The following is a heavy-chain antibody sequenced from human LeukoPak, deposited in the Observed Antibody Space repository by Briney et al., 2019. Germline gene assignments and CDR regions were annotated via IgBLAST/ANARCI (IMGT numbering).Heavy chain of an antibody. J-gene: IGHJ3*02. CDR3: AKDRWELPMPDAFDI. CDR1: GFTFSSYA. Sequence: PGGSLRLSCAASGFTFSSYAMSWVRQAPGKGLEWVSAISGSGGSTYYADSVKGRFTISRDNSKNTLYLQMNSLRAEDTAVCYCAKDRWELPMPDAFDIWGQGTMVTVSS. V-gene: IGHV3-23*01. D-gene: IGHD1-26*01. CDR2: ISGSGGST.